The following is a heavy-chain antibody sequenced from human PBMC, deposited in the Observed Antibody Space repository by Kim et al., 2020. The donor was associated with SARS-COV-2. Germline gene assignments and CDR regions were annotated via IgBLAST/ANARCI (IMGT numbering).Heavy chain of an antibody. CDR3: ARVTTVVTLRGYYYYYGMDV. Sequence: SETLSLTCTVSGGSISSSSYYWGWIRQPPGKGLDWIGSIYYSGSTYYNPSLKSRVTISVDTSKNQFSLKLSSVTAADTAVYYCARVTTVVTLRGYYYYYGMDVWGQGSTVTVSS. D-gene: IGHD4-17*01. V-gene: IGHV4-39*01. J-gene: IGHJ6*02. CDR1: GGSISSSSYY. CDR2: IYYSGST.